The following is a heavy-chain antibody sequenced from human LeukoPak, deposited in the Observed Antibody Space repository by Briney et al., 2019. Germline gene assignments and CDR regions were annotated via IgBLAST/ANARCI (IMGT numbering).Heavy chain of an antibody. D-gene: IGHD3-10*01. V-gene: IGHV3-23*01. CDR3: AKDPNYYGSVSYYTDY. CDR2: ISGSGGST. Sequence: PGGSLRLSCAACGFVFSSYAMHWVRQAPGKGLEWVSAISGSGGSTYYADSVKGRFTISRDNSKNTLYLQMNSLRAEDTAVYYCAKDPNYYGSVSYYTDYWGQGTLVTVSS. CDR1: GFVFSSYA. J-gene: IGHJ4*02.